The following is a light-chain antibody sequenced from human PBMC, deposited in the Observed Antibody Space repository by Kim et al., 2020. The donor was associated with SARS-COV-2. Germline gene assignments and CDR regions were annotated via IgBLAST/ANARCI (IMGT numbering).Light chain of an antibody. CDR2: DDD. Sequence: QSALTQPRSVSGSLGQSVTISCTGTSNDVGVYNYVSWYQQHPGEAPRLLIYDDDKRPSGVPDRFSGSKSGNTASLTISGLHADDETDYYCCSYAGSYTWVFGGGTQLTVL. V-gene: IGLV2-11*01. J-gene: IGLJ3*02. CDR1: SNDVGVYNY. CDR3: CSYAGSYTWV.